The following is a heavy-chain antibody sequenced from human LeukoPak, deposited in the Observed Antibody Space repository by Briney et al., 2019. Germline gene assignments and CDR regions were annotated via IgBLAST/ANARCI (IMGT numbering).Heavy chain of an antibody. CDR2: IIPIFGTA. D-gene: IGHD3-3*01. Sequence: EASVKVSCKASGGTFSSYAISWVRQAPGQGLEWMGGIIPIFGTANYAQKFQGRVTITTDESTSTAYMELSSLRSEDTAVYYCARGLGLGVAENWFDPWGQGTLVTVSS. CDR3: ARGLGLGVAENWFDP. CDR1: GGTFSSYA. J-gene: IGHJ5*02. V-gene: IGHV1-69*05.